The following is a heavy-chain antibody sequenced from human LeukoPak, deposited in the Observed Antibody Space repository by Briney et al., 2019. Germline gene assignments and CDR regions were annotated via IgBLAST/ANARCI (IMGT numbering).Heavy chain of an antibody. V-gene: IGHV3-64D*06. J-gene: IGHJ3*02. CDR3: VKGSTYDSRGYYESDAFDI. Sequence: GGSLRLSCSAAGFTFSSYAMHWFRQAPGKGLEYVSAISSNGGSTYYADSVKGRFTITRDNSKTTLYLQMSSLRAEDTAVYYCVKGSTYDSRGYYESDAFDIWGQGTMVTVSS. D-gene: IGHD3-22*01. CDR1: GFTFSSYA. CDR2: ISSNGGST.